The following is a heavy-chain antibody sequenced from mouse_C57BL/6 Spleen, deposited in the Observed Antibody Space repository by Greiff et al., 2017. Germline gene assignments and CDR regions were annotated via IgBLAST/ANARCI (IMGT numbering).Heavy chain of an antibody. CDR3: ARIERDYDEAWFAY. Sequence: QVTLKVSGPGILQPSQTLSLTCSFSGFSLSTFGMGVGWLRQPSGKGLEWLAHICWDDDKYYNPALKSRLTISKDTSKNQVFLKIANVDTADTATYYCARIERDYDEAWFAYWGQGTLVTVSA. V-gene: IGHV8-8*01. CDR1: GFSLSTFGMG. D-gene: IGHD2-4*01. J-gene: IGHJ3*01. CDR2: ICWDDDK.